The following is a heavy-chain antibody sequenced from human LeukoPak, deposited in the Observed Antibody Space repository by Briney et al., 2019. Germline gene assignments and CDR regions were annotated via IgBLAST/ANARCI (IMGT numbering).Heavy chain of an antibody. J-gene: IGHJ4*02. CDR1: GGSISSSNW. CDR2: INHSGST. CDR3: AGARGRWRLD. Sequence: PSETLSLTCAVSGGSISSSNWWSWIRQPPGKGLEWIGEINHSGSTNYNPSLKSRVTISVDTSKNQFSLKLSSVTAADTAVYYCAGARGRWRLDWGQGTLVTVSS. V-gene: IGHV4-4*02. D-gene: IGHD2-21*02.